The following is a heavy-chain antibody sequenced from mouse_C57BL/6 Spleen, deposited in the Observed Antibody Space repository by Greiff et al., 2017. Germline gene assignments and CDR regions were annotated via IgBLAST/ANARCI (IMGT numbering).Heavy chain of an antibody. CDR1: GFTFSDYY. J-gene: IGHJ3*01. D-gene: IGHD2-5*01. CDR3: AREGDRSNYPAWFAY. Sequence: EVQGVESGGGLVQPGGSLKLSCAASGFTFSDYYMYWVRQTPEKRLEWVAYISNGGGSTYYPDTVKGRFTSSRDNAKNTLYRQMSRLKSEDTSVYYGAREGDRSNYPAWFAYWGQGTLVTVSA. CDR2: ISNGGGST. V-gene: IGHV5-12*01.